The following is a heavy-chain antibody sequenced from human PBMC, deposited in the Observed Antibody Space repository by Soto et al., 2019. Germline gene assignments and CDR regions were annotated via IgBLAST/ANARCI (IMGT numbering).Heavy chain of an antibody. J-gene: IGHJ5*02. CDR2: INHRGST. CDR3: ARGGTYCGGDCYFGNWFDP. Sequence: QVQLQQWGAGLLKPSETLSLTCAVYGGSFSGYYWSGIRQPPGKGLEWIGEINHRGSTNYNPSLKSRDTISVDTSKNQFSLKLSSVTAADTAVYYCARGGTYCGGDCYFGNWFDPWGQGTLVTVSS. CDR1: GGSFSGYY. D-gene: IGHD2-21*01. V-gene: IGHV4-34*01.